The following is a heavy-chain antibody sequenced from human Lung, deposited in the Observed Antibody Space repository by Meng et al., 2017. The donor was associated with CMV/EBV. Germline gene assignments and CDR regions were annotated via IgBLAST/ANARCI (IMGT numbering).Heavy chain of an antibody. Sequence: LSCSVSGGSISSGGYYWSWIRQHPGKGLEWIGYIYYTGSTFYNPSLRSRVTISVDTSTDQFSLKLNSVTAADTAVYYCTRDLRVRGSGSYYVGPQNAFDIWXQGTXVTVSS. CDR3: TRDLRVRGSGSYYVGPQNAFDI. CDR2: IYYTGST. D-gene: IGHD3-10*01. V-gene: IGHV4-31*02. J-gene: IGHJ3*02. CDR1: GGSISSGGYY.